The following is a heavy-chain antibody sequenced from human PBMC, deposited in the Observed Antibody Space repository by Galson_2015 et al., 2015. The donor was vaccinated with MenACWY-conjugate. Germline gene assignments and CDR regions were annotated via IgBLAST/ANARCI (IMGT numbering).Heavy chain of an antibody. Sequence: RLSCAASGFTFSSSWMHWVRQAPGKGLVWVSLINSDGSSTSYADSVKGRFTISRDNAKNTLYLQMNSLRAEDTAVYYCAVYCSSTRCYGASGGYWGQGTLVTVSS. D-gene: IGHD2-2*01. CDR3: AVYCSSTRCYGASGGY. CDR1: GFTFSSSW. J-gene: IGHJ4*02. CDR2: INSDGSST. V-gene: IGHV3-74*01.